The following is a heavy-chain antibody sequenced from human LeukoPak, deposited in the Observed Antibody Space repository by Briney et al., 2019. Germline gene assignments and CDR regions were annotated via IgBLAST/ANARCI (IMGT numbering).Heavy chain of an antibody. Sequence: GGSLRLSCAASGFTFSDYGMNWVRQAPGKGLEWVAVISYDGTNDYYGDSVTGRFTISRDNTKNSLYLLMNSLRAEDTAVYYCARGLYSDYWGQGTLVTVSS. CDR2: ISYDGTND. V-gene: IGHV3-30*03. CDR3: ARGLYSDY. CDR1: GFTFSDYG. J-gene: IGHJ4*02. D-gene: IGHD6-13*01.